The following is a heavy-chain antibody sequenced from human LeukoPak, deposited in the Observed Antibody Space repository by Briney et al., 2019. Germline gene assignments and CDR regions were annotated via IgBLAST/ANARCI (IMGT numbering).Heavy chain of an antibody. D-gene: IGHD6-6*01. CDR2: INPNTGDT. CDR1: AYTFTGYY. J-gene: IGHJ4*02. Sequence: ASLKVSCKASAYTFTGYYIHWLRQAPGQGLEWMGCINPNTGDTDYGQKFQGRVTMTRDTSISTAYMDLNRLISDDTAMYYCARDLTYGGSSRPSYWGQGTLLVVSS. CDR3: ARDLTYGGSSRPSY. V-gene: IGHV1-2*02.